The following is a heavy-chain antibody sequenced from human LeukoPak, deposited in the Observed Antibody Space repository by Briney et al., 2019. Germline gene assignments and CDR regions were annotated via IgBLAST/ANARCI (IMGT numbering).Heavy chain of an antibody. Sequence: ASVKVSCKASGYTFTSYAMNWVRQAPGQGLEWMGWINTNTGNPTYAQGFTGRFVFSLDTSVSTAYLQISSLKAEDTAVYYCARVSGITMIRGGYPNFDYWGQGTLVTVSS. CDR3: ARVSGITMIRGGYPNFDY. CDR1: GYTFTSYA. D-gene: IGHD3-22*01. J-gene: IGHJ4*02. V-gene: IGHV7-4-1*02. CDR2: INTNTGNP.